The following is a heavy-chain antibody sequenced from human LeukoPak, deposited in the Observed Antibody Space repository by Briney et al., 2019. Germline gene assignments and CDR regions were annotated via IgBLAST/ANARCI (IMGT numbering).Heavy chain of an antibody. CDR1: GFTFSSYS. Sequence: GGSLRLSCAASGFTFSSYSMTWVRQAPGKGLEWVSSISSSSSYIYYADSVKGRFTISRDNSKNTLYLQMNSLRAEDTAVYYCAKDSSSWYFDAFDIWGQGTMVTVSS. CDR3: AKDSSSWYFDAFDI. J-gene: IGHJ3*02. V-gene: IGHV3-21*04. CDR2: ISSSSSYI. D-gene: IGHD6-13*01.